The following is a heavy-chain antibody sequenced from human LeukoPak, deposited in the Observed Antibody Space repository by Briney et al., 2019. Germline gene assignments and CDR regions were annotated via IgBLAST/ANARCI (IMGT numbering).Heavy chain of an antibody. CDR2: TWYDRSNK. J-gene: IGHJ4*02. V-gene: IGHV3-33*06. D-gene: IGHD5-12*01. CDR3: AKDRYIVATIAFDY. Sequence: GGSLRLSCAASGFTFKNYGMHWVRQAPGKGLEWVAMTWYDRSNKYYADSVKGRFTISRDNSKNTVSLQMNNLRVEDTAIYYCAKDRYIVATIAFDYWGQGTLVTVSS. CDR1: GFTFKNYG.